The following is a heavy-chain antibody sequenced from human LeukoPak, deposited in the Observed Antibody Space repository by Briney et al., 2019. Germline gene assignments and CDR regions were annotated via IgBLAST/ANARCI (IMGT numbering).Heavy chain of an antibody. Sequence: PGGSLRLSCAASGFTFSNAWMSWVRQAPGKGLEWVSATSGSGGSTYYADSVKGRFTISRDNSKNTLYLQMNSLRAEDTAVYYCAKGDYADYYYYYMDVWGKGTTVTVSS. CDR2: TSGSGGST. CDR1: GFTFSNAW. J-gene: IGHJ6*03. D-gene: IGHD4-17*01. V-gene: IGHV3-23*01. CDR3: AKGDYADYYYYYMDV.